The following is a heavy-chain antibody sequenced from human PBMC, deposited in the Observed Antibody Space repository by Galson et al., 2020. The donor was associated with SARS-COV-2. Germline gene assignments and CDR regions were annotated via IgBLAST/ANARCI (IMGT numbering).Heavy chain of an antibody. CDR2: ITYSGST. V-gene: IGHV4-39*07. Sequence: SQTLSLTSTVSGGSISTANNYWGCIRQPPGTGLEWIAIITYSGSTYYNPSLKSRVTISLATSNNQFSLNLSSVTAADTAVYYCARGRRYRDEIDYWGQGTLGTVSS. D-gene: IGHD5-12*01. CDR1: GGSISTANNY. J-gene: IGHJ4*02. CDR3: ARGRRYRDEIDY.